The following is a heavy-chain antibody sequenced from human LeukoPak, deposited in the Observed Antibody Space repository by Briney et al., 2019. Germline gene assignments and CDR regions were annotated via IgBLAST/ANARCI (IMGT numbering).Heavy chain of an antibody. CDR2: IYYSGST. V-gene: IGHV4-39*07. CDR1: GGSISSSSYY. CDR3: ARGYSRSYRPNYYYYYYMAV. D-gene: IGHD1-26*01. Sequence: TSETLSLTCTVSGGSISSSSYYWGWIRQPPGKGLEWIGSIYYSGSTYYNPSLKSRVTISVDTSKNQFSLKLSSVTAADTAVYYCARGYSRSYRPNYYYYYYMAVWGKGATVTVSS. J-gene: IGHJ6*03.